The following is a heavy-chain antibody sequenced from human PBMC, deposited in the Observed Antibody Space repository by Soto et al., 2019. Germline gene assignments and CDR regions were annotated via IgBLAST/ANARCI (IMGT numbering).Heavy chain of an antibody. J-gene: IGHJ4*02. V-gene: IGHV3-30*18. D-gene: IGHD4-4*01. CDR1: GFTFSSYG. Sequence: QVQLVESGGGVVQPERSLRLSCAASGFTFSSYGMHWVRQAPGKGLEWVAVISYDGTEKYYAGSVKGRFTISRDNSKNTLFLQMNSLRTEDTAVYYCAKALESWLVISKDWGQGILVTVSS. CDR3: AKALESWLVISKD. CDR2: ISYDGTEK.